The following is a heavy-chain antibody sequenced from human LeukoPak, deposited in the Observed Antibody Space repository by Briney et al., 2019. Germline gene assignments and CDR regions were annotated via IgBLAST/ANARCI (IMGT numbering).Heavy chain of an antibody. D-gene: IGHD6-19*01. J-gene: IGHJ4*02. V-gene: IGHV1-2*02. Sequence: ASVEVSCKASGYTFTGYYMHWVRQAPGQGLEWMGWINPNSGGTNYAQKFQGRVTMTRDTSISTAYMELSRLRSDDTAVYYCARVRGSSGWYSAVGYWGQGTLVTVSS. CDR3: ARVRGSSGWYSAVGY. CDR1: GYTFTGYY. CDR2: INPNSGGT.